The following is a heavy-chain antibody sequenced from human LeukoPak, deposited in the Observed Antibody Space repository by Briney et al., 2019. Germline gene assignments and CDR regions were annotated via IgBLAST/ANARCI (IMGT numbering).Heavy chain of an antibody. D-gene: IGHD1-26*01. Sequence: PGGSLRLSCAASGFTFDDYAMHWVRQAPGKGLEWVSGISWNSGSIGYADSVKGRFTISRDNAKNSLYLQMNSLRAEGTALYYCAKDMGWELLGSFDYWGQGTLVTVSS. CDR2: ISWNSGSI. J-gene: IGHJ4*02. CDR3: AKDMGWELLGSFDY. CDR1: GFTFDDYA. V-gene: IGHV3-9*01.